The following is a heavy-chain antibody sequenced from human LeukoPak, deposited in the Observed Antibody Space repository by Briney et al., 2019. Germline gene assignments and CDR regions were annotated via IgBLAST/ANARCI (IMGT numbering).Heavy chain of an antibody. CDR3: AKQGPRNRTDYGGNWPFDY. Sequence: GGSLRLSCAASGFTFSSYGMHWVRQAPGKGLEWVAFIRYDGSNKYYADSVKGRFTISRDNSKNTLYLQMNSLRAEDTAVYYCAKQGPRNRTDYGGNWPFDYWGQGTLVTVSS. CDR1: GFTFSSYG. D-gene: IGHD4-23*01. J-gene: IGHJ4*02. CDR2: IRYDGSNK. V-gene: IGHV3-30*02.